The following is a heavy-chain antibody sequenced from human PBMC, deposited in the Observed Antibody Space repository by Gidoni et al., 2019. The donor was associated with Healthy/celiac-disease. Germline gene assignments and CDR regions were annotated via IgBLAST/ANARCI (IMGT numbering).Heavy chain of an antibody. D-gene: IGHD4-17*01. CDR1: GGSISSGGYY. V-gene: IGHV4-31*03. Sequence: QVQLPESGPGLVKPSQTLSLTCTVSGGSISSGGYYWSWIRQHPGKGLEWIGYIYYRGSTYYNPSRKSRVTISVDTSKNQFSLKLSSVTAADTAVYYCARETNEETTVTFYGFTNNWFDPWGQGTLVTVSS. CDR2: IYYRGST. CDR3: ARETNEETTVTFYGFTNNWFDP. J-gene: IGHJ5*02.